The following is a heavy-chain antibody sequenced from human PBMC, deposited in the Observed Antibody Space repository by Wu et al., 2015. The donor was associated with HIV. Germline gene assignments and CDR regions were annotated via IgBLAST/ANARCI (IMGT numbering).Heavy chain of an antibody. CDR2: ISAYNGNT. CDR3: VRDQQWPTDYYHYYGMDV. D-gene: IGHD6-19*01. V-gene: IGHV1-18*01. J-gene: IGHJ6*02. CDR1: GYTFTSYG. Sequence: QVQLVQSGAEVTEPGASVKVSCKASGYTFTSYGISWVRQAPGQGLEWMGWISAYNGNTNYAQKLQGRVTMTTDTSTNTAYMELRSLRSDDTAIYYCVRDQQWPTDYYHYYGMDVWGQGTTVTVSS.